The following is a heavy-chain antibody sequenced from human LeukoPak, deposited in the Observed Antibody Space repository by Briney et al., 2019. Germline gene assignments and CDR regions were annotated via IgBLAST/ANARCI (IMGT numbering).Heavy chain of an antibody. CDR2: IYPGDSDT. J-gene: IGHJ3*02. V-gene: IGHV5-51*01. CDR1: GYSFSCYW. Sequence: GESLKISXKGSGYSFSCYWIAWVRQRPGKGLEWMGIIYPGDSDTRYSPSFQGQVTISADKSISTAYLQWSSLKASDTAMYYCARPASSGYYSRSAFDIWGQGTMVTVSS. D-gene: IGHD3-22*01. CDR3: ARPASSGYYSRSAFDI.